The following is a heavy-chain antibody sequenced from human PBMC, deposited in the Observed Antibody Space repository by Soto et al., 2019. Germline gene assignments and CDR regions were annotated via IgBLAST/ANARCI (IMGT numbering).Heavy chain of an antibody. D-gene: IGHD3-22*01. V-gene: IGHV1-46*01. CDR2: INPSGGST. Sequence: GASVKVSCKASGYTFTSYYMQWVRQAPGQGLEWMGIINPSGGSTTYAQKFQGRVTMTRDTSTSTVYMELSGLRSEDTAVYYCARAAYDTSGYHESPFDYWGQGTLVTVSS. CDR3: ARAAYDTSGYHESPFDY. J-gene: IGHJ4*02. CDR1: GYTFTSYY.